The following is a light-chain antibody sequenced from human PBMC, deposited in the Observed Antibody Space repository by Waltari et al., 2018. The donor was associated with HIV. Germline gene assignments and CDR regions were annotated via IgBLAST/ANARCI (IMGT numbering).Light chain of an antibody. CDR3: HQYHTTPYT. Sequence: DIVMTQSSESLTVSLCARATISCKSSQSILSSSGNKSFLAWYQQKPGQPPKSLIYWASKLAAEVPARFSGSDSGTDFTLTISSLRAEDVAVYYCHQYHTTPYTFGQGTKLEI. CDR2: WAS. V-gene: IGKV4-1*01. CDR1: QSILSSSGNKSF. J-gene: IGKJ2*01.